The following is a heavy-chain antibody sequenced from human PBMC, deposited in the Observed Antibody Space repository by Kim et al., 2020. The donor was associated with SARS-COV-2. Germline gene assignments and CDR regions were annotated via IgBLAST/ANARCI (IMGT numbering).Heavy chain of an antibody. Sequence: SVKVSCKASGGTFSSYAISWVRQAPGQGLEWMGGIIPIFGTANYAQKFQGRVTITADESTSTAYMELSSLRSEDTAVYYCARDGGARLWLNYWGQGTLVTVSS. J-gene: IGHJ4*02. D-gene: IGHD3-10*01. CDR3: ARDGGARLWLNY. CDR2: IIPIFGTA. CDR1: GGTFSSYA. V-gene: IGHV1-69*13.